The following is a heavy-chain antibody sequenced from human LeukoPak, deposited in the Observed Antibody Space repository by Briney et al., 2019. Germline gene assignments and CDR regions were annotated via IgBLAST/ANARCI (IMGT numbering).Heavy chain of an antibody. V-gene: IGHV3-30-3*01. D-gene: IGHD6-19*01. J-gene: IGHJ4*02. Sequence: GGSLRLSCAASGFTFSSYAMHWVRQAPGKGLEWVAVISYDGSNKYYADSVKGRFTISRDNSKNTLYLQMYSLRAEDTAVYYCASAVAGYYFDYWGQGTLVTVSS. CDR1: GFTFSSYA. CDR3: ASAVAGYYFDY. CDR2: ISYDGSNK.